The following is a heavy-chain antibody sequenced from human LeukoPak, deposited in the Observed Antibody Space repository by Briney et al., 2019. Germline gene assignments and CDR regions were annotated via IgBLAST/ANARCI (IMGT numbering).Heavy chain of an antibody. D-gene: IGHD3-3*01. CDR3: ARGTYYDFWSGYNYMDV. V-gene: IGHV4-59*01. J-gene: IGHJ6*03. CDR1: GGSISSYY. CDR2: IYYSGST. Sequence: SETLSHTCTVSGGSISSYYWSWIRQPPGKGLEWIGYIYYSGSTNYNPSLKSLVTISVDTSKNQFSLKLSSVTAADTAVYYSARGTYYDFWSGYNYMDVWGKGTTVTVSS.